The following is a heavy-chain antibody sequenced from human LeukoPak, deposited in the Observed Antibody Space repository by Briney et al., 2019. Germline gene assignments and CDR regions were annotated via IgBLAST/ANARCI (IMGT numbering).Heavy chain of an antibody. CDR3: ARIIGFVSSTSQGWFDP. V-gene: IGHV4-59*01. D-gene: IGHD2-2*01. Sequence: SETLSLTCTVSGGSISSYYWSWIRQPPGKGLEWIGYIYYSGSTNYNPSLKSRVTISVDTSKNQFSLKLSCVTAADTAVYYCARIIGFVSSTSQGWFDPWGQGTLVTVSS. CDR1: GGSISSYY. CDR2: IYYSGST. J-gene: IGHJ5*02.